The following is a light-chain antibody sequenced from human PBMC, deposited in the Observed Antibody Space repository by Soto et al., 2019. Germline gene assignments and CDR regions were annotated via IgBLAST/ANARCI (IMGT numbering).Light chain of an antibody. CDR2: DDN. J-gene: IGLJ1*01. CDR1: SSNIGGNS. CDR3: GSWDSSLSAYV. V-gene: IGLV1-51*01. Sequence: QSVLTQPPSVSAAPGQKVTISCSGSSSNIGGNSVSWYQQLPGTAPKLLIYDDNKRPSGIPDRFSGSKSGTSATLGITGFKNGDEDDYYCGSWDSSLSAYVFGTGTKLT.